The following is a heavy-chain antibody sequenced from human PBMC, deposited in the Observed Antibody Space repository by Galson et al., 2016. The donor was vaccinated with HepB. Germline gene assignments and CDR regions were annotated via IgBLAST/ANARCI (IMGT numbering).Heavy chain of an antibody. D-gene: IGHD1-1*01. V-gene: IGHV3-23*01. CDR2: FSGSGSNT. CDR3: ATRLATWSCHFES. J-gene: IGHJ4*02. CDR1: GFTFSNCA. Sequence: SLRLSCAASGFTFSNCAMSWVRQAPGKGLEWVSVFSGSGSNTYHADSVKGRFTISIDNYKNTVYLQMNSMSAEDTAVYYCATRLATWSCHFESWGQGTLVTVSS.